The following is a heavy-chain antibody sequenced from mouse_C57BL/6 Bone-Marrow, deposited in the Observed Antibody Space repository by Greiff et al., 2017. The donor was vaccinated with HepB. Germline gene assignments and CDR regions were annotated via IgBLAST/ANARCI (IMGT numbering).Heavy chain of an antibody. D-gene: IGHD1-1*01. CDR1: GYTFTSYG. J-gene: IGHJ3*01. CDR2: IYPRSGNT. CDR3: ANPLLLRSAEGFAY. Sequence: VKLQESGAELARPGASVKLSCKASGYTFTSYGISWVKQRTGQGLEWIGEIYPRSGNTYYNEKFKGKATLTADKSSSTAYMELRSLTSEDSAVYFCANPLLLRSAEGFAYWGQGTLVTVSA. V-gene: IGHV1-81*01.